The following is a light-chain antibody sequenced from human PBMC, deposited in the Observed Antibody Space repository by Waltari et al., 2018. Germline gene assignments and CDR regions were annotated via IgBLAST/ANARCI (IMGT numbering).Light chain of an antibody. CDR3: CSYAGSSTVV. J-gene: IGLJ2*01. Sequence: QSDLTQPASVSGSPGQSIPISCTGTSSDVGSYNLFSWYQQHPGKTPKLMIYEVSKRPSGVSNRFSGSKSGNTASLTISGLQAEDEADYYCCSYAGSSTVVFGGGTKLTVL. CDR2: EVS. V-gene: IGLV2-23*02. CDR1: SSDVGSYNL.